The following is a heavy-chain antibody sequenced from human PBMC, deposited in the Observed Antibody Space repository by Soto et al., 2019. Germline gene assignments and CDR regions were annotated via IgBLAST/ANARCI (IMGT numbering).Heavy chain of an antibody. J-gene: IGHJ4*02. CDR2: ISGSGSST. V-gene: IGHV3-23*01. CDR1: GFTFNSYA. D-gene: IGHD4-17*01. CDR3: AKDRIDYYF. Sequence: PGGSLRLSCAASGFTFNSYAMSWVRQAPGKGLEWVSSISGSGSSTYYADSVKGRFTISRDNSKNMLYLQMNSLRAEDTAVYYCAKDRIDYYFWGQGTLVTVSS.